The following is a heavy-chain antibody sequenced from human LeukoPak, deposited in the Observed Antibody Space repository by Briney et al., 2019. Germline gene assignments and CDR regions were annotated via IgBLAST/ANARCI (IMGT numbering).Heavy chain of an antibody. CDR3: AKGATVEIPFDP. CDR2: ISSSGSTI. D-gene: IGHD4-11*01. Sequence: GGSLRLSCAASGFTFSSYEMNWVRQAPGKGLEWVSYISSSGSTIYYADSVKGRFTISRDNSKNTLYLQMNSLRAEDTAVYYCAKGATVEIPFDPWGQGTLVTVSS. CDR1: GFTFSSYE. V-gene: IGHV3-48*03. J-gene: IGHJ5*02.